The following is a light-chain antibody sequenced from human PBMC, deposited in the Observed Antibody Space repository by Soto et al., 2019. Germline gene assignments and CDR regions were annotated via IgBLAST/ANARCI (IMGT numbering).Light chain of an antibody. CDR2: AAS. CDR3: QQVKSYPIT. Sequence: DIQLTQSPSFLSASVGDRVTITGQASQGISSFLVWYQQKPGKAPKVLIYAASTLQSGVPSRFSGSGSGTEFTLTVNSLQPEDFATYYCQQVKSYPITFGQGTRLEIK. CDR1: QGISSF. V-gene: IGKV1-9*01. J-gene: IGKJ5*01.